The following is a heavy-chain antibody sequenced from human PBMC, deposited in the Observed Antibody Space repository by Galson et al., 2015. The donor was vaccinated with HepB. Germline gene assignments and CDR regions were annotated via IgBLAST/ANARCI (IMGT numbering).Heavy chain of an antibody. V-gene: IGHV1-3*01. CDR1: GYTFTSYA. J-gene: IGHJ4*02. CDR2: INAGNGNT. CDR3: ARAGARCSGGSCYSYY. Sequence: SVKVSCKASGYTFTSYAMHWVRQAPGQRLEWMGWINAGNGNTKYSQKFQGRVTITRDTSASTAYMELSSLRSEDTAVYYCARAGARCSGGSCYSYYWGQGTLVTVSS. D-gene: IGHD2-15*01.